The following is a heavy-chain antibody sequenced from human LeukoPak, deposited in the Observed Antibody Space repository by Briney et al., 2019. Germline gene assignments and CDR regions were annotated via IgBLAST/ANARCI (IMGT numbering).Heavy chain of an antibody. CDR2: IYSGGST. V-gene: IGHV3-66*01. D-gene: IGHD3-22*01. Sequence: GGTLRLSCAASGFTVSSNYMSWVRQAPGKGLEWVSVIYSGGSTYYADSVKGRFTVSRDNSKNTLYLQMSSLRAEDTAVYYCARAYYYDSSGYYNAFDIWGQGTMVTVSS. CDR1: GFTVSSNY. CDR3: ARAYYYDSSGYYNAFDI. J-gene: IGHJ3*02.